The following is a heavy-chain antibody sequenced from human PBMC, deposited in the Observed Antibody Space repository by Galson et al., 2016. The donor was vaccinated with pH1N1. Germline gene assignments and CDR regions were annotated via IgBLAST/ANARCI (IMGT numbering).Heavy chain of an antibody. CDR1: GDSITSGYY. V-gene: IGHV4-38-2*01. Sequence: ETLSLTCAVSGDSITSGYYWGWIRQAPGRGLEWIGSFYDSGSTTYYKSSLKSRVALSVDTSKNQFSLRLSSMTAADTAVYYWAKMARTSGPDSEYYLDFWGQGMLVTVSS. D-gene: IGHD1-1*01. CDR3: AKMARTSGPDSEYYLDF. CDR2: FYDSGSTT. J-gene: IGHJ4*02.